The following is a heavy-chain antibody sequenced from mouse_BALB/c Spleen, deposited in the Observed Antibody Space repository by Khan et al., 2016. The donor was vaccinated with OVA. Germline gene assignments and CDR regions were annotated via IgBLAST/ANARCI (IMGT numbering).Heavy chain of an antibody. CDR2: ITYSGST. D-gene: IGHD3-1*01. Sequence: EVQLQESGPGLVKPSQSLSLTCTVTGYSITSAYAWNWIRQFPGDKLEWMGYITYSGSTNYNPSLKSRISITRDTSKNQFFLQLNSVTTEDTATYYGARGLRYFDYWGQGTTLTVSS. J-gene: IGHJ2*01. CDR1: GYSITSAYA. V-gene: IGHV3-2*02. CDR3: ARGLRYFDY.